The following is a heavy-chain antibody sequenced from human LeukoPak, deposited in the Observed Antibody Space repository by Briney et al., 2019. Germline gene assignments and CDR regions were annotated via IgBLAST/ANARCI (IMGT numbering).Heavy chain of an antibody. D-gene: IGHD5-12*01. CDR3: ARDRGGYDSIDY. CDR1: GDSISSGDSY. Sequence: TLSLTCTVSGDSISSGDSYWSWTPQPQGKGLEWIGYIYYRGSTYYNPSLKSRITMSVDTSKNQFSLNLSSVTAADTAVYYCARDRGGYDSIDYWGQGTLVTVSS. V-gene: IGHV4-30-4*01. J-gene: IGHJ4*02. CDR2: IYYRGST.